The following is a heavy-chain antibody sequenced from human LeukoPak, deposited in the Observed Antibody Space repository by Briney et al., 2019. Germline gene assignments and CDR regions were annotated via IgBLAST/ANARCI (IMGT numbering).Heavy chain of an antibody. CDR3: ARSEATVGYYYYYMDV. V-gene: IGHV4-39*01. CDR2: IHYSGST. D-gene: IGHD4-17*01. Sequence: SETLSLTCTVSGGSISSSSYSWGWIRQPPGKGLEWIGSIHYSGSTYYNPSLKSRVTISVDTSKNQFSLKLSSVTAADTAVYYCARSEATVGYYYYYMDVWGKGTTVTVSS. J-gene: IGHJ6*03. CDR1: GGSISSSSYS.